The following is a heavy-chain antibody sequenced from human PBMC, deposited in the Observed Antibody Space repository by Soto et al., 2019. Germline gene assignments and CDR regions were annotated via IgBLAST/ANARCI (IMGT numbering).Heavy chain of an antibody. J-gene: IGHJ6*02. Sequence: SVKVSCKASGGTFSSYAISGVRQAPGQGLEWMGGITPIFGTANYAQKFQGRVTITADESTSTAYMELSSLRSEDTAVYYCARAQELTGQMDVWGQGTTVTVS. CDR3: ARAQELTGQMDV. CDR2: ITPIFGTA. V-gene: IGHV1-69*13. D-gene: IGHD1-26*01. CDR1: GGTFSSYA.